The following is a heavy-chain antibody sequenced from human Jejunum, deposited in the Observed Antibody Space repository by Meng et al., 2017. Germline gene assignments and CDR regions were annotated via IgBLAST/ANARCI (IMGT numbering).Heavy chain of an antibody. Sequence: QVQLEESGPGLLKPSGTLSLPCAVSGDSISTNWWNWVRQPPGKGLEWIGEIYHSGAFNYNPSLRRRVTISVDKSKNQVSLKLDSLTAADTAVYYCARGAIGTRPFDYWGQGTLVTVSS. CDR3: ARGAIGTRPFDY. CDR2: IYHSGAF. D-gene: IGHD2-21*01. CDR1: GDSISTNW. V-gene: IGHV4-4*02. J-gene: IGHJ4*02.